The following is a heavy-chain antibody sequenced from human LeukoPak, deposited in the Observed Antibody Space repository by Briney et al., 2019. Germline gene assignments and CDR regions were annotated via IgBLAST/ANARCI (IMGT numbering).Heavy chain of an antibody. CDR3: ARDLRSSSSAFDY. V-gene: IGHV1-46*01. D-gene: IGHD6-6*01. J-gene: IGHJ4*02. CDR1: GYTVTSYY. Sequence: ASVNVSCKASGYTVTSYYMHWVRQAPGQGLEWMGILNPSGGSSSYAQKFQGRATLTRATSTSTVYMELSSLRSEDTAVYYCARDLRSSSSAFDYWGQGTLVTVSS. CDR2: LNPSGGSS.